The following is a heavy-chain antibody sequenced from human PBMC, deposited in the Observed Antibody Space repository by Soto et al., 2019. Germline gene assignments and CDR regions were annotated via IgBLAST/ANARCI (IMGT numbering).Heavy chain of an antibody. CDR1: GFTFSSYS. D-gene: IGHD3-16*02. CDR3: ARDPGEYDYLWGSYRPSRGAFDI. J-gene: IGHJ3*02. V-gene: IGHV3-48*01. CDR2: ISSCSSTI. Sequence: EVQLVESGGGLVQPGGSLRLSCAASGFTFSSYSMNWVRLAPGKGLEWGSYISSCSSTIYYADSVKGRFTISIDTAKKSRYLQMNILSAVVTAVYYCARDPGEYDYLWGSYRPSRGAFDIWRQGKMVTVSS.